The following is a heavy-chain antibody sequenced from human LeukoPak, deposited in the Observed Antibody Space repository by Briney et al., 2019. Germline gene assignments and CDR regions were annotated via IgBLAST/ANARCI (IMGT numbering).Heavy chain of an antibody. Sequence: GGSLRLSCAASGFTFSSYWMSWVRQAPGKGLEWVSYISSSGSTIYYADSVKGRFTISRDNAKNSLYLQMNSLRAEDTAVYYCARDYPIPIAVAGTRVFDYWGQGTLVTVSS. CDR3: ARDYPIPIAVAGTRVFDY. J-gene: IGHJ4*02. CDR1: GFTFSSYW. D-gene: IGHD6-19*01. CDR2: ISSSGSTI. V-gene: IGHV3-48*04.